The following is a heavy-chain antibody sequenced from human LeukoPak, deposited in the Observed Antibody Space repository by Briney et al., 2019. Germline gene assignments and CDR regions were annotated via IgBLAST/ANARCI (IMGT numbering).Heavy chain of an antibody. J-gene: IGHJ4*02. V-gene: IGHV3-23*01. CDR3: ATYRQVLLPFES. CDR1: GFTFSSYE. CDR2: IFPSGGEI. D-gene: IGHD2-8*02. Sequence: PGGSLRLSCAASGFTFSSYEMNWVRQPPGKGLEWVSSIFPSGGEIHYADSVRGRFTIPRDNSKSALSLQMNSLRAEDTAIYYCATYRQVLLPFESWGQGTLVTVSS.